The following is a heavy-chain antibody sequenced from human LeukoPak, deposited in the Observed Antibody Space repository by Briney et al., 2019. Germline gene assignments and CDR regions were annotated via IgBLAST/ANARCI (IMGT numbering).Heavy chain of an antibody. CDR1: GGSFSGYY. Sequence: YPSETLSLTCAVYGGSFSGYYWSWIRQPPGKGLEWIGEINHSGSTNYNPSLKSRVTISVDTSKNQFSLKLSSVTAADTAVYYCAGRVATTPRALSDYWGQGTLVTVSS. CDR3: AGRVATTPRALSDY. V-gene: IGHV4-34*01. D-gene: IGHD5-12*01. CDR2: INHSGST. J-gene: IGHJ4*02.